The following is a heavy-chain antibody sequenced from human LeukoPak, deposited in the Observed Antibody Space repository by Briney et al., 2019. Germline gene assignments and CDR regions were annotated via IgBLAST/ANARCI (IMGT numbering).Heavy chain of an antibody. Sequence: SETLSLTCAVYGGSFSGYYLSWIRQPPGKGLEWIGEINHSGSTNYNPSLKSRVTISVDTSKNQFSLKLSSVTAADTAVYYCERGDCSSTSCYRKGVYFQHWGQGTLVTVSS. V-gene: IGHV4-34*01. CDR2: INHSGST. J-gene: IGHJ1*01. D-gene: IGHD2-2*02. CDR3: ERGDCSSTSCYRKGVYFQH. CDR1: GGSFSGYY.